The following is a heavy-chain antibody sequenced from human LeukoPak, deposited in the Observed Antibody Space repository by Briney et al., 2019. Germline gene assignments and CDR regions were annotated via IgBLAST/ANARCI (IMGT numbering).Heavy chain of an antibody. CDR3: ARDSPGTTYDH. V-gene: IGHV3-7*01. CDR1: GFTFSTYW. D-gene: IGHD1-7*01. Sequence: GGSLRLSCAASGFTFSTYWMSWVRQAPGKGLEWVGQIKGDGSEKYYADSVKGRFTISRDNARNSVYLQMNSLRAEDTAVYYCARDSPGTTYDHWGQGTLVTLSS. J-gene: IGHJ5*02. CDR2: IKGDGSEK.